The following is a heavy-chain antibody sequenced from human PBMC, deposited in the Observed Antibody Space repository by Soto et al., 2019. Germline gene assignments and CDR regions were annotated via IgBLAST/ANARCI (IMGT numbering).Heavy chain of an antibody. CDR3: ARQDRVVAEGRWFDP. Sequence: ETLSLTCTVSGYSISSGYHWAWIRQPPGKGLEWLGSVHYSWNTYYNPSLKSRLTISVDKSKNQFSLNLSSVTAADTAVYYCARQDRVVAEGRWFDPWGQGTLVTVSS. D-gene: IGHD2-15*01. V-gene: IGHV4-38-2*02. CDR2: VHYSWNT. CDR1: GYSISSGYH. J-gene: IGHJ5*02.